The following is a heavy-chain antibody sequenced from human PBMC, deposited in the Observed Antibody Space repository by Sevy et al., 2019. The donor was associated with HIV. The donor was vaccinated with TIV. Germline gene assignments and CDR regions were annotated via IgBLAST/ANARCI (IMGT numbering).Heavy chain of an antibody. J-gene: IGHJ3*02. V-gene: IGHV3-21*01. D-gene: IGHD1-26*01. CDR3: ARDLLVGSTYVFDI. CDR2: ISSSSADI. Sequence: GGSLRLSCAASGFTFSNYNMNWVRQAPGEGLKWVSSISSSSADIYYTDSVKGRFTVSRDNSRKSLFLQMNGLSAEDTALSYCARDLLVGSTYVFDIWGRGTMVTVSS. CDR1: GFTFSNYN.